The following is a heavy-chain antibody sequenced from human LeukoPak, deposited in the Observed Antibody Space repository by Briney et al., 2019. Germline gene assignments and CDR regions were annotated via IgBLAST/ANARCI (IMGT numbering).Heavy chain of an antibody. CDR3: AKGRHYGSGSIDY. J-gene: IGHJ4*02. D-gene: IGHD3-10*01. CDR1: GFTFDDYA. V-gene: IGHV3-9*01. CDR2: ISWNSGSI. Sequence: GGSLRLSCAASGFTFDDYAMHWVRQAPGKGLEWVSGISWNSGSIGYADSVKGRLTISRDNAKNSLYLQMNSLRAEDTALYYCAKGRHYGSGSIDYWGQGTLVTASS.